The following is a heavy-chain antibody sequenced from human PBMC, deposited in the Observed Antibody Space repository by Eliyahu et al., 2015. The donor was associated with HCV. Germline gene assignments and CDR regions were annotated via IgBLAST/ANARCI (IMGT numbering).Heavy chain of an antibody. J-gene: IGHJ4*02. CDR3: TRGGAGDGDY. CDR2: INPSGGGT. V-gene: IGHV1-46*01. D-gene: IGHD5-24*01. Sequence: GIINPSGGGTTYAQKFQGRVTVTMDTSTSTVYMELSSLRSEDTAVYYCTRGGAGDGDYWGQGTLVTVSS.